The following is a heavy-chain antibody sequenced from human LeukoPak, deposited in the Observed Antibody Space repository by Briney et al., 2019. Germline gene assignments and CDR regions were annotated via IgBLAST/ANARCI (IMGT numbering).Heavy chain of an antibody. Sequence: GGSPRLSCAASGFTFSSYAMHWVRQAPGKGLEWVAVISYDGSNKYYADSVKGRFTISRDNSKNTLYLQMNSLRAEDTAVYYCASLSNWGQGTLVTVSS. V-gene: IGHV3-30-3*01. CDR2: ISYDGSNK. CDR1: GFTFSSYA. D-gene: IGHD2/OR15-2a*01. J-gene: IGHJ4*02. CDR3: ASLSN.